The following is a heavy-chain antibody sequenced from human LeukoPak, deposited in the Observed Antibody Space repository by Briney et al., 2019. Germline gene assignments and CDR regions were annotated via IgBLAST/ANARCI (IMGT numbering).Heavy chain of an antibody. CDR3: ARGFYDSSGYSNCFDP. J-gene: IGHJ5*02. Sequence: SETLSLTCTVSGDSISSSYWSWIRQPTGKTLEWIGYIYYTGTTNYNPSLKSRVTMSIDTSKNQFSLNLISVTAADTAVYYCARGFYDSSGYSNCFDPWGQGTLVTVSS. D-gene: IGHD3-22*01. CDR1: GDSISSSY. V-gene: IGHV4-59*01. CDR2: IYYTGTT.